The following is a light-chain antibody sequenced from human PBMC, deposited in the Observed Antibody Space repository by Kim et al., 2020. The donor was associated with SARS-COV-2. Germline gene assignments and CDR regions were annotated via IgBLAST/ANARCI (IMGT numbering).Light chain of an antibody. CDR1: QSVSSN. Sequence: VSPGESATLSCRASQSVSSNLAWYQQKPGQAPRLLIYDASTRATGIPARFSGSGSGTEFTLTISSLQSEDFAVYYCQQYSNWPRTFGQGTKVDIK. V-gene: IGKV3-15*01. CDR3: QQYSNWPRT. J-gene: IGKJ1*01. CDR2: DAS.